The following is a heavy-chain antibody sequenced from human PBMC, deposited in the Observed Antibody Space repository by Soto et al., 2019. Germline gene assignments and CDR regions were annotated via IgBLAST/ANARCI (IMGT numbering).Heavy chain of an antibody. J-gene: IGHJ5*02. CDR3: AREISGVVTRGFDP. Sequence: SVKVSCKASGGTFSSYAISWVRQAPGQGLEWMGGIIPIFGTANYAQKFQGRVTITADESTSTAYMELSSLRSEDKAVYYCAREISGVVTRGFDPWGKGPLVTVSS. V-gene: IGHV1-69*13. CDR2: IIPIFGTA. CDR1: GGTFSSYA. D-gene: IGHD3-3*01.